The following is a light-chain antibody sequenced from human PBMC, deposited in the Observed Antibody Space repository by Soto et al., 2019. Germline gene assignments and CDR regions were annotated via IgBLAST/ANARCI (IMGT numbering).Light chain of an antibody. CDR2: DAS. CDR3: QQRSNLLT. J-gene: IGKJ4*01. Sequence: EIVLTQSPATLSLSPGERATLSCRASQSVSSYLAWYQQKPGQAPRLLIYDASNRATGIPARFSGSGSGTDFTLPINSLEPDDFAVYYCQQRSNLLTFGGGTKVEIK. V-gene: IGKV3-11*01. CDR1: QSVSSY.